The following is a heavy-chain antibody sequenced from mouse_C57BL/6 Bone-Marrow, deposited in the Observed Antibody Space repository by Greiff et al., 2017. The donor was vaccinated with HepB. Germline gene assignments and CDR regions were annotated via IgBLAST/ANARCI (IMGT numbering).Heavy chain of an antibody. D-gene: IGHD1-1*01. CDR2: IDPSDSYT. Sequence: QVQLQQPGAELVKPGASVKLSCKASGYTFTSYWMQWVKQRPGQGLEWIGEIDPSDSYTNYNQKFKGKATLTVDTSSSTAYMQLSSLTSEDSAVYYCARSVGYYYGSSLHYYAMDYWGQGTSVTVSS. J-gene: IGHJ4*01. CDR3: ARSVGYYYGSSLHYYAMDY. V-gene: IGHV1-50*01. CDR1: GYTFTSYW.